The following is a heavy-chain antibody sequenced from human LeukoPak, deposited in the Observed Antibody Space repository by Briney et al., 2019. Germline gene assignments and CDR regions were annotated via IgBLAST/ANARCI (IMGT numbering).Heavy chain of an antibody. CDR2: ISSSGSTI. CDR1: GFTFSSYE. V-gene: IGHV3-48*03. J-gene: IGHJ4*02. Sequence: PGGSLRLSCAASGFTFSSYEMNWVRQAPGKGLEWVSYISSSGSTIYYADSVKGRFTISRDNAKNSLYLQMNSLRADDTAVYYCARVAYSSSWRERYKYYLDYWGQGTLVTVSS. D-gene: IGHD6-13*01. CDR3: ARVAYSSSWRERYKYYLDY.